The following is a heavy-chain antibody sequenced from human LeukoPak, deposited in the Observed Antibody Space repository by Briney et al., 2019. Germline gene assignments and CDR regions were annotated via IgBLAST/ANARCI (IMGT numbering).Heavy chain of an antibody. CDR2: ISANNGNT. Sequence: ASVKVSCKASGYTFTGYGISWVRQAPGQGLEWMGWISANNGNTNYAQKLQGRVTMTTDTSTSTAYMELRSLTSDDTAVYYCARAPMYDSSGYFIHWGQGARVTVSS. CDR1: GYTFTGYG. V-gene: IGHV1-18*01. J-gene: IGHJ4*02. D-gene: IGHD3-22*01. CDR3: ARAPMYDSSGYFIH.